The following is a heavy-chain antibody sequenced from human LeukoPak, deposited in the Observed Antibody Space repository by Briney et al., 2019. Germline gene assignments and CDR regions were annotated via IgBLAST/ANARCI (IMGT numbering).Heavy chain of an antibody. V-gene: IGHV3-64*01. CDR2: ISKNGGNT. CDR1: GFTLSSYA. CDR3: ARVGEGRYYQYYYMDV. Sequence: PGGSLRLSCAASGFTLSSYAMHWVRQAPGKGLEYVSAISKNGGNTYYANSVKGRFSISRDNSKNTLYLQMGSLRTEDMAVYYCARVGEGRYYQYYYMDVRGKGTTVTVSS. J-gene: IGHJ6*03. D-gene: IGHD1-26*01.